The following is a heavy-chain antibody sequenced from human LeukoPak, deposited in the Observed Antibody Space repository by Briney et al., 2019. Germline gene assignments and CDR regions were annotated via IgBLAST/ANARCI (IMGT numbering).Heavy chain of an antibody. CDR2: INHSGST. CDR3: ARDLFAAAGRYYYYYMDV. V-gene: IGHV4-34*01. CDR1: GGSFSGYY. D-gene: IGHD6-13*01. J-gene: IGHJ6*03. Sequence: SETLSLTCAVYGGSFSGYYWSWIRQPPGKGLEWIGEINHSGSTNYNPSLKSRVTISVDTSKNQFSLKLSSVTAADTAVYYCARDLFAAAGRYYYYYMDVWGKGTTVTVSS.